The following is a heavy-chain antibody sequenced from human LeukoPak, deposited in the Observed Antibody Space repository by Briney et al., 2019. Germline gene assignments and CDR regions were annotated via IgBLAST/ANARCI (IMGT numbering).Heavy chain of an antibody. CDR2: IRSGGDGT. J-gene: IGHJ3*02. Sequence: GGSLRLSCAASEFTFTNYAMIWVRQAPGRGLEWVSAIRSGGDGTLYADSVKGRFTISRDNSKNTLFLQMNNMRAEDTAVYYCARDPNGDYVGAFEMWGPGTKVTVS. CDR1: EFTFTNYA. D-gene: IGHD4-17*01. CDR3: ARDPNGDYVGAFEM. V-gene: IGHV3-23*01.